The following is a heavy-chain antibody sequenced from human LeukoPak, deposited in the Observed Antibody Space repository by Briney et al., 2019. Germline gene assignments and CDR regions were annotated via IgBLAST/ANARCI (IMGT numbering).Heavy chain of an antibody. D-gene: IGHD3-10*01. V-gene: IGHV1-18*01. CDR3: ARDRYYGSGSYIWFDP. Sequence: GASVRVSCKASGYTFTSYGISWVRQAPGQGLEWIGWISANNGNIKYLQKVQGRVTMTTDTSTSTAYMELSSLRSEDTAVYYCARDRYYGSGSYIWFDPWGQGTLVTVSS. CDR1: GYTFTSYG. J-gene: IGHJ5*02. CDR2: ISANNGNI.